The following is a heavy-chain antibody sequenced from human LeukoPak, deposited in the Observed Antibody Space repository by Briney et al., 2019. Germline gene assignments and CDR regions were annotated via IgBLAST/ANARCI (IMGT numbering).Heavy chain of an antibody. CDR3: ASEAAAAKWAFDI. D-gene: IGHD6-13*01. J-gene: IGHJ3*02. V-gene: IGHV4-61*02. CDR2: IYTSGST. CDR1: GGSISSANYY. Sequence: PSETLSLTCTVSGGSISSANYYLNWIRQPAGKGLEWIGRIYTSGSTKYDPSLESRVTISIDTSKNQFSLKLSSVTAADTAVYYCASEAAAAKWAFDIWGQGTMVTVSS.